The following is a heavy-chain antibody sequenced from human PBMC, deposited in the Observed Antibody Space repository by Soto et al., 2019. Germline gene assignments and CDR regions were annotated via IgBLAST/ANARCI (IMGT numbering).Heavy chain of an antibody. CDR2: IKSKTDGGTT. CDR3: TTGFRITIFGVVIKHVDY. Sequence: GGSLRLSCAASGFTFSNAWMSWVRQAPGKGLEWVGRIKSKTDGGTTDYAAPVKGRFTISRDDSKNTLYLQMNSLKTEDTAVYYCTTGFRITIFGVVIKHVDYWGQGTLVTVSS. D-gene: IGHD3-3*01. CDR1: GFTFSNAW. J-gene: IGHJ4*02. V-gene: IGHV3-15*01.